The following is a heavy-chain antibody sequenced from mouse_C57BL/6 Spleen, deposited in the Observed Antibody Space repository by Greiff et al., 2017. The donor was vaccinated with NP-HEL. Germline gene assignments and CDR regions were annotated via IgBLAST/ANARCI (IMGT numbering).Heavy chain of an antibody. Sequence: EVKVEESGGDLVKPGGSLKLSCAASGFTFSSYGMSWVRQTPDKRLEWVAYISNGGGSTYYPDTVKGRFTISRDNAKNTLYLQMSRRKSEATARYYCARQTTVVAHWYFDVWGTGTTVTVSS. CDR3: ARQTTVVAHWYFDV. J-gene: IGHJ1*03. D-gene: IGHD1-1*01. V-gene: IGHV5-12*01. CDR2: ISNGGGST. CDR1: GFTFSSYG.